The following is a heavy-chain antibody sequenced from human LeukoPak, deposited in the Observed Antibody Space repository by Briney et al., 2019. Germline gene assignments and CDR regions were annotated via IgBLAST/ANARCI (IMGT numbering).Heavy chain of an antibody. D-gene: IGHD3/OR15-3a*01. J-gene: IGHJ4*02. CDR2: VNPSGDST. Sequence: GAAVKVSCKASGYTFIRYYIHWVRQAPGQGLEWMGIVNPSGDSTNYAQKFQGRVTMTRDTSTSTVYMELSSLRSEDTAVDYCARWTTTYLDYWGQGTLVTVSS. CDR3: ARWTTTYLDY. CDR1: GYTFIRYY. V-gene: IGHV1-46*01.